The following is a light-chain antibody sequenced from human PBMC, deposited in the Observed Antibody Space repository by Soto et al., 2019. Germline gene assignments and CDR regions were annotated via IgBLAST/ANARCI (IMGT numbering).Light chain of an antibody. V-gene: IGLV2-11*01. CDR3: CSYASSSTFYV. J-gene: IGLJ1*01. CDR2: DVT. CDR1: SSDVGGYNY. Sequence: QSALTQPRSVSGSPGQSVTVSCTGTSSDVGGYNYVSWYQHHPGKAPKLIVYDVTQRPSGIPDRFSGSKSGNTASLTISGLQPDDEADYHCCSYASSSTFYVFGTGRKVTVL.